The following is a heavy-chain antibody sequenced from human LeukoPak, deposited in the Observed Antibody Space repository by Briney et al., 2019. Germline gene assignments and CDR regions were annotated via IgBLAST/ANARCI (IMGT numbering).Heavy chain of an antibody. V-gene: IGHV4-59*01. Sequence: PSETLSLTCSVSGGSINSYYWSWIRQPLGKGLEWIGYIYYSGSTNYNPSLKSRVTISVDTSKNQFSLKLSSVTAADTAVYYCARGPRGSGWYGDYWGQGTLVTVSS. CDR1: GGSINSYY. CDR3: ARGPRGSGWYGDY. J-gene: IGHJ4*02. CDR2: IYYSGST. D-gene: IGHD6-19*01.